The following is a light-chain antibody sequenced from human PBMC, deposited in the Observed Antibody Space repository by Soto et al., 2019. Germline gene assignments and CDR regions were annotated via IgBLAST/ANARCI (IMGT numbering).Light chain of an antibody. Sequence: EIVLTQSPGTLSLSPGERATLSCRASQSVSSSYLAWYQQKPGQAPRLLIYGASSRATGIPDRFSGSGSGTDFTLTISSLQHEDFATYYCQQSYSTPLTFGGGTKVEIK. CDR1: QSVSSSY. V-gene: IGKV3-20*01. CDR2: GAS. J-gene: IGKJ4*01. CDR3: QQSYSTPLT.